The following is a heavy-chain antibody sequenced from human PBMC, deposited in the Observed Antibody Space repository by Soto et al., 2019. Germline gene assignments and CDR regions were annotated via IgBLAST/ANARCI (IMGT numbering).Heavy chain of an antibody. D-gene: IGHD2-21*01. J-gene: IGHJ6*02. CDR3: APCYSMGYFYGLVV. Sequence: QVQLVESGGGLVKPGGSLRLSCAASGFTFSKYYMSWIRQAPGKGLEWISDISGGGGYTNYADSVRGRVTISRSNASNALRLQMHRLSPSHTAVYYCAPCYSMGYFYGLVVWGQGITVTVSS. CDR2: ISGGGGYT. CDR1: GFTFSKYY. V-gene: IGHV3-11*06.